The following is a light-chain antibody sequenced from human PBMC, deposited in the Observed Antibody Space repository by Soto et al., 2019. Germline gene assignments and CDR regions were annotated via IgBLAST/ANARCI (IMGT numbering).Light chain of an antibody. CDR2: EVS. CDR3: SSYTTSGTLPVV. CDR1: ISDVGGYDY. Sequence: QSSLTQPSSLSGSPGQSITISCTGTISDVGGYDYVSWYQQHPGKAPKLMISEVSNRHSGVSTRFSGSKSGNTASLTISGLQAEDEADYYCSSYTTSGTLPVVFSGGTKVTVL. V-gene: IGLV2-14*01. J-gene: IGLJ2*01.